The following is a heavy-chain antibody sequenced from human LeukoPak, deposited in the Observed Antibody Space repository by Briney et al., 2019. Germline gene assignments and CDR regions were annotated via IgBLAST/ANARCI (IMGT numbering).Heavy chain of an antibody. CDR3: ARGVTLDY. CDR2: ISSGDNIM. D-gene: IGHD2-21*02. J-gene: IGHJ4*02. CDR1: GFTFSTYE. V-gene: IGHV3-48*03. Sequence: GGSLRLSCAASGFTFSTYEMNWVRQAPGKGLERVSYISSGDNIMFYANSVKGRFIISRDNAKNSLYLQMNSLRAEDTAVYYCARGVTLDYWGQGTLVTVSS.